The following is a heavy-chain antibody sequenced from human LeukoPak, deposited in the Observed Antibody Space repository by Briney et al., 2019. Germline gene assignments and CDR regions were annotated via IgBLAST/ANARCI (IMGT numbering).Heavy chain of an antibody. V-gene: IGHV1-2*02. D-gene: IGHD4-11*01. CDR3: ARRPDYSNYDDAFDY. CDR1: GYTFTGYY. CDR2: INPNSGGT. Sequence: ASVKVSCKASGYTFTGYYMHWVRQAPGQGLEWMGWINPNSGGTNYAQKFQGRVTMTRDTSINTAYMELSRLRSDDTAVYYCARRPDYSNYDDAFDYWGQGTLVTVSS. J-gene: IGHJ4*02.